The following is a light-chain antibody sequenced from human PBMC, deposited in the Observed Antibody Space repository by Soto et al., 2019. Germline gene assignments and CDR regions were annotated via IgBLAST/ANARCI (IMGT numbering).Light chain of an antibody. CDR3: LQHKSYPWT. CDR2: AAS. J-gene: IGKJ1*01. V-gene: IGKV1-17*01. CDR1: QGIRNG. Sequence: DIQMTQSPSSLSASVGDRVTITCRASQGIRNGLSWYQQKPGKAPKRLIYAASSLQSGVPSRFSGSGSGPEFTLTISSLQPEDFATYYCLQHKSYPWTFGQGTKVEIK.